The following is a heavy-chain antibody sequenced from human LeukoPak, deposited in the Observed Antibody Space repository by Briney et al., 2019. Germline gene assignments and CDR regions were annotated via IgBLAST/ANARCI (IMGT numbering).Heavy chain of an antibody. V-gene: IGHV1-69*13. Sequence: SVKVSCKASGGTFSSYAISWVRQAPGQGLEWMGGIIPIFGTANYAQKFQGRVTITADEPTSTAYMELSSLRSEDTAVYHCARSVGLYDNSNYYSGDFDYWGQGTLVTVPS. D-gene: IGHD3-22*01. J-gene: IGHJ4*02. CDR3: ARSVGLYDNSNYYSGDFDY. CDR2: IIPIFGTA. CDR1: GGTFSSYA.